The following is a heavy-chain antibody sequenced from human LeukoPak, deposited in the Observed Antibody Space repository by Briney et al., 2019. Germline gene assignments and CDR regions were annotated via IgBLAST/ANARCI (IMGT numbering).Heavy chain of an antibody. Sequence: GASVKVSCKASGYTFTGYYMHWVRQAPGQGLEWMGWINPNSGGTNYAQKFQGRVTMTRNASISTAYMELSSLRSEDTAVYYCARERGPGGDVWGQGTTVTVSS. CDR1: GYTFTGYY. J-gene: IGHJ6*02. V-gene: IGHV1-2*02. CDR2: INPNSGGT. CDR3: ARERGPGGDV.